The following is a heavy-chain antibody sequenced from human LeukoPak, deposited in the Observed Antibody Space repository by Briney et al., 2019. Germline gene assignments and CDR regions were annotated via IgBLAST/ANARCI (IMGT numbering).Heavy chain of an antibody. Sequence: GGSLRLSCAASGFTFSSYSMNWFGQAPGKGLEWFSSISSSSSYIYYADSVKGRFTVSRGNAKNSLYLQMNSLRAEDTAVYYCARGPGSGYFLDYWGQGTLVTVSS. J-gene: IGHJ4*02. CDR3: ARGPGSGYFLDY. D-gene: IGHD3-22*01. V-gene: IGHV3-21*04. CDR2: ISSSSSYI. CDR1: GFTFSSYS.